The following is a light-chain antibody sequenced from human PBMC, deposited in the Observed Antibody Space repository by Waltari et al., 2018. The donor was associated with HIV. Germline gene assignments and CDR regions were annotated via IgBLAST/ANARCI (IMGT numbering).Light chain of an antibody. CDR3: QQSFSTPYT. Sequence: DIQMTHSPSSLSASVGDTIPITSRPSHRVASYLDWYQQKPGKAPRLLIYTSSRWRDGVPPRFRGSGFGTDFTLTISSLQPEDVATYFCQQSFSTPYTFGQGTDLEVK. V-gene: IGKV1-39*01. J-gene: IGKJ2*01. CDR1: HRVASY. CDR2: TSS.